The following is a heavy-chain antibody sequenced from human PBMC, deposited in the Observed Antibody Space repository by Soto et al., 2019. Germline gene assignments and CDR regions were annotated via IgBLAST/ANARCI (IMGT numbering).Heavy chain of an antibody. D-gene: IGHD3-22*01. CDR2: INPSGGST. Sequence: ASVKVSCKASGYTFTSYYMHWVRQAPGQGLEWMGIINPSGGSTSYAQKFQGRVTMTRDTSTSTVYMELSSLRSEDTAVYYCASYDSSGYYLDYWGQGTLVTVSS. V-gene: IGHV1-46*03. CDR3: ASYDSSGYYLDY. CDR1: GYTFTSYY. J-gene: IGHJ4*02.